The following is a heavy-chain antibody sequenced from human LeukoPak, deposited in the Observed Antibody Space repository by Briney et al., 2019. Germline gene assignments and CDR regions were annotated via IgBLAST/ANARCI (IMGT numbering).Heavy chain of an antibody. CDR1: GGSISSYY. J-gene: IGHJ3*02. Sequence: SETLSLTCTVSGGSISSYYWSRIRQPPGKGLEWIGYIYYSGSTNYNPSLKSRVTISVDTSKNQFSLKLSSVTAADTAVYYCARPTTTGGGSAFDIWGQGTMVTVSS. D-gene: IGHD1-14*01. V-gene: IGHV4-59*01. CDR2: IYYSGST. CDR3: ARPTTTGGGSAFDI.